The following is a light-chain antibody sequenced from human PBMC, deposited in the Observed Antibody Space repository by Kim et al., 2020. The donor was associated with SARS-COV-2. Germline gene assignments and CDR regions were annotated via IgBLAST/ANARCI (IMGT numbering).Light chain of an antibody. J-gene: IGKJ1*01. Sequence: DIQMTQSPSTLSASVGDRVTITCRASQSISSWLAWYQQKPGKAPKLLIYDATSLEIGVPSRFSGSGSGTEFTLTISRLQPDDFATYYCQKYNSYWTFGQGTKVDIK. CDR2: DAT. CDR1: QSISSW. CDR3: QKYNSYWT. V-gene: IGKV1-5*01.